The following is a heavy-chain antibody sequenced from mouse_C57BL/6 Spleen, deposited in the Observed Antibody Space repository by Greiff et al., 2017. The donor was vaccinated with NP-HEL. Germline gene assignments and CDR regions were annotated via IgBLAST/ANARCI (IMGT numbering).Heavy chain of an antibody. Sequence: VQLQQSGAELVRPGTSVKVSCKASGYAFTNYLIEWVKQRPGQGLEWIGVINPGSGGTNYNEKFKGKATLTADKSSSTAYMQLSSLTSEDSAVYFCARCSYYSNYVFDYWGQGTTLTVSS. J-gene: IGHJ2*01. D-gene: IGHD2-5*01. CDR1: GYAFTNYL. V-gene: IGHV1-54*01. CDR2: INPGSGGT. CDR3: ARCSYYSNYVFDY.